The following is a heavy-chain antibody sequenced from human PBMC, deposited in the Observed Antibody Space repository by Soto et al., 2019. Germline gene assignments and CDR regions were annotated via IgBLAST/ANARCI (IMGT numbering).Heavy chain of an antibody. Sequence: SVKVSCKASGGTLSTYAINWVRQAPGQGLEWMGGIIPILGIANYAQKFQGRVTITADKSTSTAYMELSSLRSEDTAVYYCARDKPLRFLEWSHYYYYYYMDVWGKGTTVTVSS. J-gene: IGHJ6*03. D-gene: IGHD3-3*01. CDR2: IIPILGIA. V-gene: IGHV1-69*10. CDR3: ARDKPLRFLEWSHYYYYYYMDV. CDR1: GGTLSTYA.